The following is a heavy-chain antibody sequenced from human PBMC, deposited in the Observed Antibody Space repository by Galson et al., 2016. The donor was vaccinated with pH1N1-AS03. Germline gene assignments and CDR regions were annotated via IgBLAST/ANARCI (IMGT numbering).Heavy chain of an antibody. CDR3: ATSMVRGYIITPLDY. CDR2: IYPGDSDT. Sequence: QSGAEVKKPGESLKISCKGSGSNLTDYWIGWVRQVPGEGLEWMGIIYPGDSDTRYSPSFRGQVTISADMSINTAYLQWSSLKASDTAMYYCATSMVRGYIITPLDYWGQGTLVTVSS. D-gene: IGHD3-10*01. CDR1: GSNLTDYW. V-gene: IGHV5-51*01. J-gene: IGHJ4*02.